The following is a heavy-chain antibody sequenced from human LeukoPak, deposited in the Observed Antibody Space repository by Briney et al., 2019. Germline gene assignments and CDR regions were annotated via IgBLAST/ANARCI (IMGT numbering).Heavy chain of an antibody. CDR3: ACRRGYCSGGSCYRGRFDP. D-gene: IGHD2-15*01. Sequence: SETLSLTCAVYGGSFSGYYWSWIRQPPGKGLERIGEINHSGSTNYNPSLKSRVTISVDTSKNQFSLKLSSVTAADTAVYYCACRRGYCSGGSCYRGRFDPWGQGTLVTVSS. V-gene: IGHV4-34*01. CDR1: GGSFSGYY. J-gene: IGHJ5*02. CDR2: INHSGST.